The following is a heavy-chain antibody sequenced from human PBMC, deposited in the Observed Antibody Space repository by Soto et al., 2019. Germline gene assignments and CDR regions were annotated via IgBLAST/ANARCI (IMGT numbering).Heavy chain of an antibody. D-gene: IGHD3-10*01. J-gene: IGHJ3*02. CDR2: ISGSGGST. CDR1: GFTFSSYA. CDR3: AKVMVRGVIIAGAFDI. V-gene: IGHV3-23*01. Sequence: GGSLRLSCAASGFTFSSYAMSWVRQAPGKGLEWVSAISGSGGSTYYADSVKGRFTISRDNSKNTLYLQMNSLRAEDTAVYYCAKVMVRGVIIAGAFDIWGQGTMVTVSS.